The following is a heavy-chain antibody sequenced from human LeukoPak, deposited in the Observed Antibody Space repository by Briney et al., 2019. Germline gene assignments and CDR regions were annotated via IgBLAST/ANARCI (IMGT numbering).Heavy chain of an antibody. J-gene: IGHJ4*02. CDR1: GFTFSSYG. Sequence: GRSLRLSGAASGFTFSSYGMHWVRQAPGKGLEWVAVIWYDGSNKYYADSVKGRFTISRDNSKNTLYLQMNSLRAEDTAVYYCARVMNSSGWYVTPEDYWGQGTLVTVSS. CDR3: ARVMNSSGWYVTPEDY. V-gene: IGHV3-33*01. CDR2: IWYDGSNK. D-gene: IGHD6-19*01.